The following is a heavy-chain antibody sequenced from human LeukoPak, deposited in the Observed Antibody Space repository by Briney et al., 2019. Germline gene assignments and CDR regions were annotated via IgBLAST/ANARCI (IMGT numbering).Heavy chain of an antibody. Sequence: SETLSLTCTVSGGSINKYYWSWIRQSPGKGLEWLGYVHNSAGTIYNPSLKSRVTISVGTSKTQFSLKVTSVTTADTAVYYCAKGRKDFDTNLGPFDSWGQGILVTVSS. CDR1: GGSINKYY. V-gene: IGHV4-59*01. D-gene: IGHD3-9*01. CDR2: VHNSAGT. J-gene: IGHJ4*02. CDR3: AKGRKDFDTNLGPFDS.